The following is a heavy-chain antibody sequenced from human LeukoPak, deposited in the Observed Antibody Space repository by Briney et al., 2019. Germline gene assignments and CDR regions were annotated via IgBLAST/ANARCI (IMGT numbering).Heavy chain of an antibody. D-gene: IGHD3-22*01. V-gene: IGHV3-30*02. CDR3: AKDSPLTPPYYYDSSGHEHDY. CDR1: GFTFSSYG. CDR2: IRYDGSNK. J-gene: IGHJ4*02. Sequence: PGGSLRLSCAASGFTFSSYGMHWVRQAPGKGLEWVAFIRYDGSNKYYADSAKGRFTISRDNSKNTLYLQMNSLRAEDTAVYYCAKDSPLTPPYYYDSSGHEHDYWGQGTLVTVSS.